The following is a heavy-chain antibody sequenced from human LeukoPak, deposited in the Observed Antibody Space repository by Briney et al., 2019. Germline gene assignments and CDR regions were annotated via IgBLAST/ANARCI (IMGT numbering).Heavy chain of an antibody. D-gene: IGHD3-10*01. V-gene: IGHV4-59*01. Sequence: SVTLSLTCTVSGGPISIYYWSWIRQPPGKGLEWIGYIYYSGSPHYNPSLKSRVTISIDTSKNQFSLKLSSVTAADTAVYYCAGAPSMVRGVVSYYYYYMDVWGKGTTVTVSS. CDR3: AGAPSMVRGVVSYYYYYMDV. J-gene: IGHJ6*03. CDR1: GGPISIYY. CDR2: IYYSGSP.